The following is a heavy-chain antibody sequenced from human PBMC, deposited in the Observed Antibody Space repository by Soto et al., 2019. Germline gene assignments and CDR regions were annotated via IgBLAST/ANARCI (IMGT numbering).Heavy chain of an antibody. CDR2: IYYSGST. D-gene: IGHD2-21*01. J-gene: IGHJ4*02. Sequence: PSETLSLTCSVSGDYISSKTYYWGWIRQPPGKGLEWMGSIYYSGSTYYNPSLRSRVTMSVDTSRNQFSLKLTSVTAADAAVYYCARHGELLLSSPFDYWGQGTPVTAPQ. CDR1: GDYISSKTYY. V-gene: IGHV4-39*01. CDR3: ARHGELLLSSPFDY.